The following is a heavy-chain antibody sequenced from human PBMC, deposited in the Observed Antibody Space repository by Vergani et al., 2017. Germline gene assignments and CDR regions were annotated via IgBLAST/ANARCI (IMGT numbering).Heavy chain of an antibody. Sequence: QVQLVQSGSEVKKPGASVKVSCKASGYNFNTYYIHWVRQAPGQGLEWMGLTNPNTGDTNFAQKFQGRVTMTRDTSANTVYVEVTRLTSDDTAIYYCARGRPYGGWFDPWGQGSLVTVSS. CDR1: GYNFNTYY. V-gene: IGHV1-2*02. J-gene: IGHJ5*02. D-gene: IGHD4-17*01. CDR3: ARGRPYGGWFDP. CDR2: TNPNTGDT.